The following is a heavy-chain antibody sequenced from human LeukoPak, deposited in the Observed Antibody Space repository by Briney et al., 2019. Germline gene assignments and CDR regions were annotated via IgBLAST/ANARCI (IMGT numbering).Heavy chain of an antibody. D-gene: IGHD2-2*01. CDR3: ARGEGYCSSTSCYADAFDI. CDR2: IYYSGST. V-gene: IGHV4-59*01. Sequence: SETLSLTCTVSGGSISSYYWSWIRQPPGKGLEWIGYIYYSGSTNYNPSLKSRVTISVDTSKNQFSLKLSSVTAADTAVYYCARGEGYCSSTSCYADAFDIRGQGTMVTVSS. J-gene: IGHJ3*02. CDR1: GGSISSYY.